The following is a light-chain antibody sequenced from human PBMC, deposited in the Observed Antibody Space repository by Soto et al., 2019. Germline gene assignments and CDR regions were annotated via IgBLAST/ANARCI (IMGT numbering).Light chain of an antibody. CDR2: DVS. CDR3: GSYTSSSTYV. CDR1: SSDVGGYNY. Sequence: QSALTQPASVSGSPGQSITISCTGTSSDVGGYNYVSWYQQHPGKAPKLMIYDVSNRPSRVSNRFSGSKSGNTASLTISGLQAEDEADYYCGSYTSSSTYVFGTGTKLTVL. J-gene: IGLJ1*01. V-gene: IGLV2-14*01.